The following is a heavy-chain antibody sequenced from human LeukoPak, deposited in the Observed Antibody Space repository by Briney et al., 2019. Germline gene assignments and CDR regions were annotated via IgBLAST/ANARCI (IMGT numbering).Heavy chain of an antibody. CDR3: ARERARGVVRTFDY. Sequence: SETLSPTCTVSGDSMSSVDYYWSWIRQPPGKGLEWIGYIYYSGSTYYNPSLKSRATISVDTSKNQFSLKLSSVTAADTAVYYCARERARGVVRTFDYWGQGTLVTVSS. CDR2: IYYSGST. J-gene: IGHJ4*02. V-gene: IGHV4-30-4*01. D-gene: IGHD3-3*01. CDR1: GDSMSSVDYY.